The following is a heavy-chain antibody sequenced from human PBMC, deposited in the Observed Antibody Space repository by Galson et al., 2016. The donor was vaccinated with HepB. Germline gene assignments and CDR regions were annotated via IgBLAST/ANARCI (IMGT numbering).Heavy chain of an antibody. CDR3: ARDPSLRNGMNV. CDR2: LYAGGET. J-gene: IGHJ6*02. Sequence: LEWVSVLYAGGETYYADSLRGRFTISRDNSKNILYLQMNSLRVEDTAVYYCARDPSLRNGMNVWGQGTTVTVSS. V-gene: IGHV3-66*01.